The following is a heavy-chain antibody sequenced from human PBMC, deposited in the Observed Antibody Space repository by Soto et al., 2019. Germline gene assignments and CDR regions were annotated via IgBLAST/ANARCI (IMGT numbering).Heavy chain of an antibody. V-gene: IGHV3-23*01. CDR3: AKAYYGILTGSDY. J-gene: IGHJ4*02. CDR2: ISGSGSST. CDR1: GFTFSSYA. D-gene: IGHD3-9*01. Sequence: GGSLRLSCEASGFTFSSYAMSWVRQAPGKGLEWVSAISGSGSSTYYADSVKGRSTISRDNSKNTLYLQMNSLRAEDTAVYYCAKAYYGILTGSDYWGQGTLVTVSS.